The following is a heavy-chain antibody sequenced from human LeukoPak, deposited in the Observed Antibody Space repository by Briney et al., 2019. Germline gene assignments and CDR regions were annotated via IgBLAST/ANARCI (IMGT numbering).Heavy chain of an antibody. CDR2: IYPGDSDT. J-gene: IGHJ3*02. V-gene: IGHV5-51*01. CDR3: ARQVEWGYYGSGTYFRAFDI. CDR1: GYSFTSYW. D-gene: IGHD3-10*01. Sequence: GESLKISCKGSGYSFTSYWIGWVRQMPGKGLEWMGIIYPGDSDTRYSPSFQGQVTISADKSISTAYLQWSSLKASDTAMYYCARQVEWGYYGSGTYFRAFDIWGQGTMVTVSS.